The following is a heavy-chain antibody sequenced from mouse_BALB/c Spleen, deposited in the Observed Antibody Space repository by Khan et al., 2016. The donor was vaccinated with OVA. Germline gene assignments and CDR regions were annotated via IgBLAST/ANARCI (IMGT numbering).Heavy chain of an antibody. CDR2: ISSGGGIT. D-gene: IGHD4-1*01. Sequence: EVELVESGGGLVKPGGSLKVSCAASGFAFSSYDMSWVRQTPEKRLEWVAYISSGGGITSSPDTVNGLFTISRDNANNPLYPQIGSLKSEATAMYYGARHSDWAWAMDYWGQGTSVTVSS. V-gene: IGHV5-12-1*01. CDR1: GFAFSSYD. J-gene: IGHJ4*01. CDR3: ARHSDWAWAMDY.